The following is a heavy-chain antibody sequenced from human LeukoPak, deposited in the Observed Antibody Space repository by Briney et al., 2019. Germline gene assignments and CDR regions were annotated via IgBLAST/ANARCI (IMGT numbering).Heavy chain of an antibody. CDR3: ARDDVHYYDSSGYGDY. V-gene: IGHV1-46*01. D-gene: IGHD3-22*01. J-gene: IGHJ4*02. CDR1: GYTFTSYY. CDR2: INPSGCST. Sequence: ASVKVSCKASGYTFTSYYMHWVRQAPGQGLEWMGIINPSGCSTSYAQKFQGRVTMTRDTSTSTVYMELSSLRSEDTAVYYCARDDVHYYDSSGYGDYWGQGTLVTVSS.